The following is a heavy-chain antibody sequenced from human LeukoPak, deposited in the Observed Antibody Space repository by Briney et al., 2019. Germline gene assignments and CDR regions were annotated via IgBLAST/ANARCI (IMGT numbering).Heavy chain of an antibody. Sequence: SETLSLTCTVSGASISNYYWSWIRQPPGKGLHWIGYIFYSGSTNYNPSLKSRVTISIDTSKNQVSLKLSSVTAADTAVYYCARDLKEGYCSGGSCYGWFDPWGQGTLVTVSS. J-gene: IGHJ5*02. D-gene: IGHD2-15*01. CDR1: GASISNYY. CDR3: ARDLKEGYCSGGSCYGWFDP. V-gene: IGHV4-59*12. CDR2: IFYSGST.